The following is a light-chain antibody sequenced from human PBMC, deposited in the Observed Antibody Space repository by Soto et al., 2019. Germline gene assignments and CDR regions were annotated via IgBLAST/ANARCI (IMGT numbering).Light chain of an antibody. CDR2: EVS. CDR3: SSYTSSSSPVL. Sequence: QSVLTQPASVSGSPGQSITISCTGTSSDVGGYKYVSWFQHHPGKAPKLMIYEVSNRPSGISNRFSGSKSGNTASLTISGLQAEDEADYYCSSYTSSSSPVLFGGGTQLTVL. J-gene: IGLJ2*01. V-gene: IGLV2-14*01. CDR1: SSDVGGYKY.